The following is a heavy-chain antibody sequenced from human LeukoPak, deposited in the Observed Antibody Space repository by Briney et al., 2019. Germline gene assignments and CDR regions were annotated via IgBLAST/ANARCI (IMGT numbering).Heavy chain of an antibody. CDR2: IYYSGST. CDR3: ARVSPKRYYYDSSGSLDPYFDY. D-gene: IGHD3-22*01. V-gene: IGHV4-59*01. J-gene: IGHJ4*02. Sequence: SETLSLTCTVSGGSISSYYWSWIRQPPGKGLEWIGYIYYSGSTNYNPSLKSRVTISVDTSKNQFSLKLSSVPAADTAVYYCARVSPKRYYYDSSGSLDPYFDYWGQGTLVTVSS. CDR1: GGSISSYY.